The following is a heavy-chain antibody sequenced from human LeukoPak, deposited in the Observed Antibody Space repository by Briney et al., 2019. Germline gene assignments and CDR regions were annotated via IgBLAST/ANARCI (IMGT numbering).Heavy chain of an antibody. CDR3: ATYSNFSGSYSSQTPPYYFDY. CDR2: IYYSGST. V-gene: IGHV4-31*03. CDR1: GGSISSGGYY. D-gene: IGHD1-26*01. Sequence: ASETLSLTCTVSGGSISSGGYYWSWIRQHPGKGLEWIGYIYYSGSTYYNPSLKSRVTISVDTSKNQFSLKLSSVTAADTAVYYCATYSNFSGSYSSQTPPYYFDYWGQGTLVTVSS. J-gene: IGHJ4*02.